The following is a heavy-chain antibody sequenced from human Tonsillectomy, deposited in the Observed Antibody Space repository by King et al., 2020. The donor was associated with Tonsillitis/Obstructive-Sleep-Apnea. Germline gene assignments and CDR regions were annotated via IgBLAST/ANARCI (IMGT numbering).Heavy chain of an antibody. V-gene: IGHV4-59*01. CDR2: IYYSGST. D-gene: IGHD6-19*01. CDR1: GGSISSYY. Sequence: QLQESGPGLVKPSETLSLTCTVSGGSISSYYWSWIRQPPGKGLEWIGYIYYSGSTNYNPSLKSRVTITVDTSKNQISLKLSSVTAADTAVYYCARGRQESCWYQIVEFDYWGQGTLVTVSS. CDR3: ARGRQESCWYQIVEFDY. J-gene: IGHJ4*02.